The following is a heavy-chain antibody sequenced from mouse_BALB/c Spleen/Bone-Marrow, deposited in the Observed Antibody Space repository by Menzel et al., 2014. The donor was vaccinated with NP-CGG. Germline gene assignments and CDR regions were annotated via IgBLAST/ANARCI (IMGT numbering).Heavy chain of an antibody. CDR1: GFTFSTYG. D-gene: IGHD4-1*01. Sequence: EVMLVESGGDFVKPGGSLKLSCAASGFTFSTYGMSWVRQTPDKRLEWVATISSGGGYTYYPDSVKGRFTISRDNANNTLYLQMSSLRSEDTAMYYCTRQRNWDHYAMDYWGQGTSVTVSS. V-gene: IGHV5-6*01. J-gene: IGHJ4*01. CDR3: TRQRNWDHYAMDY. CDR2: ISSGGGYT.